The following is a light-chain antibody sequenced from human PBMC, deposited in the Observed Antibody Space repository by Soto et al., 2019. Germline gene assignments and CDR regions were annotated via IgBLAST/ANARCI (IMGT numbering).Light chain of an antibody. V-gene: IGKV3-15*01. Sequence: EIVMTQSPATLSVSPGERATLSCRASQSVRSNLAWYQQKPGQAPRLLIYGASTRATDIPARFSGSGSGTEFTLTISGLQSEDFAIYFCQQYDNWPPWTFGQGTKVEIK. CDR1: QSVRSN. CDR3: QQYDNWPPWT. CDR2: GAS. J-gene: IGKJ1*01.